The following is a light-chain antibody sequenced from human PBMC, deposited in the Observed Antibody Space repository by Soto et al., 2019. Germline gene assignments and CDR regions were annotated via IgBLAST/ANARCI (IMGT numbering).Light chain of an antibody. V-gene: IGLV1-40*01. J-gene: IGLJ1*01. CDR2: GNS. CDR1: SSNIGAGYD. CDR3: QSYDSSLSGYV. Sequence: QSVLTQPPSVSGAPGQRVTISCTGSSSNIGAGYDVHWYQQVPGTAPKLLIYGNSNRPSGVPDRFSGSKSGTSGSLAITGLQAEDEADYYCQSYDSSLSGYVFGTGTKLTVL.